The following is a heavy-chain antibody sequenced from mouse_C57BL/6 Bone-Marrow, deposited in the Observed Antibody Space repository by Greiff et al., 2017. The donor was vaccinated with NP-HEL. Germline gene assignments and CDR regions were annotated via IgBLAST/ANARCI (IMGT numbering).Heavy chain of an antibody. V-gene: IGHV1-50*01. CDR1: GYTFTSYW. CDR2: IDPSDSYT. D-gene: IGHD2-3*01. J-gene: IGHJ1*03. Sequence: VQLQQPGAELVKPGASVKLSCKASGYTFTSYWMQWVKQRPGQGLEWIGEIDPSDSYTNYTQKFKGKATLTVDTYSSTAYMQLSSLTSEDSAVYYCATLDGYWYFDVWGTGTTVTVSS. CDR3: ATLDGYWYFDV.